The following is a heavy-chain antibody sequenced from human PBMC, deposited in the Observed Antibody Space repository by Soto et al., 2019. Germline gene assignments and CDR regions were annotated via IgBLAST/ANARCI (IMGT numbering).Heavy chain of an antibody. V-gene: IGHV3-21*06. Sequence: GGSLRLSCAASGFTFTRYSMNWVRQAPGKGLEWVSSISSTTNYIYYGDSMKGRFTISRDNAKNSLYLEMNSLRAQDTAVYYCARESEDLTSNFDYWGQGTLVTVSS. CDR3: ARESEDLTSNFDY. CDR1: GFTFTRYS. CDR2: ISSTTNYI. J-gene: IGHJ4*02.